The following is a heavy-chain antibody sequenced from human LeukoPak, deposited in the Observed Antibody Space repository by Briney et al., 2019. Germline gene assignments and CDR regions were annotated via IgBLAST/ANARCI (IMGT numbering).Heavy chain of an antibody. D-gene: IGHD3-10*01. Sequence: SETLSLTCTVSGGAIASGGYSWNWIRQSPGGGLEWIGCIYDRGPAYYNPSLKSRFTISVDRPKNQFFLNVTSLTAADTAVYYCARSRQASGLFSFWGQGTPVVVSS. CDR1: GGAIASGGYS. CDR2: IYDRGPA. V-gene: IGHV4-30-2*06. CDR3: ARSRQASGLFSF. J-gene: IGHJ4*02.